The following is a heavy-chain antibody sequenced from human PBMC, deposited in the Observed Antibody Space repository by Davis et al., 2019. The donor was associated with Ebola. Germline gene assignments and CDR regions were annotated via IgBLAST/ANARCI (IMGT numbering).Heavy chain of an antibody. CDR2: MSGSGQTI. J-gene: IGHJ4*02. V-gene: IGHV3-11*01. D-gene: IGHD3-10*01. CDR1: GFTFSDYY. Sequence: GESLKISCVASGFTFSDYYMSWIRQAPGKGLEWVSHMSGSGQTIDYADPVRGRFTISRDNAKNSLYLQMNSLRAEDTAVYYCARDQRWELTFDYWGQGVLVTVSS. CDR3: ARDQRWELTFDY.